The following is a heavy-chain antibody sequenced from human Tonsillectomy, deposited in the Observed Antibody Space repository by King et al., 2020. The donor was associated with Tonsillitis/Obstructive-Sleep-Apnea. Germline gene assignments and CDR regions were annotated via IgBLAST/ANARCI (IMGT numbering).Heavy chain of an antibody. Sequence: VQLVESGGGLVQPGGSLRLSCAASGFTFSSYSMNWVRQAPGKGLEWFSYISSSSSTIYYADSVKGRFTIPRDNAKHSLYLQMHSLRDEDTAVDYCARDTVDIVVVPAATNYYYYYMDVWGKGTTVTVSS. CDR1: GFTFSSYS. CDR3: ARDTVDIVVVPAATNYYYYYMDV. CDR2: ISSSSSTI. V-gene: IGHV3-48*02. J-gene: IGHJ6*03. D-gene: IGHD2-2*03.